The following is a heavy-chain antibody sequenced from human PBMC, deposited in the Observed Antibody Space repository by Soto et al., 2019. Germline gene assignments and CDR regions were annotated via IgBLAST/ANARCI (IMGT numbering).Heavy chain of an antibody. CDR3: ARDTRRYSYGYGNGMDV. Sequence: GGSLRLSCAASGFTFSSYAMHWVRQAPGKGLEWVAVISYDGSNKYYADSVKGRFTISRDNSKNTLYLQMNSLRAEDTAVYYCARDTRRYSYGYGNGMDVWGQGTTVTVS. D-gene: IGHD5-18*01. J-gene: IGHJ6*02. V-gene: IGHV3-30-3*01. CDR1: GFTFSSYA. CDR2: ISYDGSNK.